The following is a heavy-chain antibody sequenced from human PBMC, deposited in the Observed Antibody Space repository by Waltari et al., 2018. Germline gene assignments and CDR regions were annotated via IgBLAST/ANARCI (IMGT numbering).Heavy chain of an antibody. CDR1: GYTFTGYY. V-gene: IGHV1-2*02. D-gene: IGHD6-13*01. J-gene: IGHJ5*02. Sequence: QVQLVQSGAEVKKPGASVKVPCQASGYTFTGYYMHWVRQAPGQGLEWMGWINPNSGGTNYAQKFQGRVTMTRDTSISTAYMELSRLRSDDTAVYYCARVRGIAAAGTSRNWFDPWGQGTLVTVSS. CDR3: ARVRGIAAAGTSRNWFDP. CDR2: INPNSGGT.